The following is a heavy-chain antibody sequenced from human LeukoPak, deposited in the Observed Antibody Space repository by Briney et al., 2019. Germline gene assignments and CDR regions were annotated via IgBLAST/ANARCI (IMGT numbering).Heavy chain of an antibody. CDR2: INSDGSST. CDR1: GFTFSSYW. V-gene: IGHV3-74*01. Sequence: QPGGSLRLSGAASGFTFSSYWMHWVRQAPGKGLVWVSRINSDGSSTSYADSVKGRFTISRDNAKNTLYLQMNSLRAEDTAVYYCARGLWDFWSGYCFDYWGQGTLVTVSS. J-gene: IGHJ4*02. CDR3: ARGLWDFWSGYCFDY. D-gene: IGHD3-3*01.